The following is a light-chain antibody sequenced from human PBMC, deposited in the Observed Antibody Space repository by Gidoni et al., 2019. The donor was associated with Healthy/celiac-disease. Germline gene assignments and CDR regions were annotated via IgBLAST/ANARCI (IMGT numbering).Light chain of an antibody. Sequence: IKMPHPQSSFSASVGDRFTIPCRASQSISSYLNWYHQKPGKPPKLLIYAASSLQSGVPSSFSGIGSGTDFTLTFSSLQPEDFATYSGHQRYSTPFTFGPGTKVDIK. J-gene: IGKJ3*01. CDR2: AAS. V-gene: IGKV1-39*01. CDR1: QSISSY. CDR3: HQRYSTPFT.